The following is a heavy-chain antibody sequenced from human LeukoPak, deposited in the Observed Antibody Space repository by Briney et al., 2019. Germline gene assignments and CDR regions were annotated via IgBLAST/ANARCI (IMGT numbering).Heavy chain of an antibody. CDR3: AIITIFKGFDP. V-gene: IGHV4-34*01. CDR2: INHSGST. D-gene: IGHD3-3*01. CDR1: GGSFSGYY. Sequence: SETLSLTCAVYGGSFSGYYWSWIRQPLGKGLEWIGEINHSGSTNYNPSLKSRVTISVDTSKNQFSLKLSSVTAADTAVYYCAIITIFKGFDPWGQGTLVTVSS. J-gene: IGHJ5*02.